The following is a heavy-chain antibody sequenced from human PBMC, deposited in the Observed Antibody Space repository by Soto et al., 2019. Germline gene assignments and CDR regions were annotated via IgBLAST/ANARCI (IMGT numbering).Heavy chain of an antibody. CDR1: GGYISTYY. J-gene: IGHJ4*02. CDR2: IYYSGST. D-gene: IGHD3-3*01. CDR3: ARGGWRHIDY. V-gene: IGHV4-59*08. Sequence: QVQLQESGPGLAKPSETLSLTCTVSGGYISTYYWSWIRQPPGKGLEWIGYIYYSGSTNYNPSLKSRVTISVDTSKNHFSLKLSSVTAADTAVYYCARGGWRHIDYWGQGTLVTVSS.